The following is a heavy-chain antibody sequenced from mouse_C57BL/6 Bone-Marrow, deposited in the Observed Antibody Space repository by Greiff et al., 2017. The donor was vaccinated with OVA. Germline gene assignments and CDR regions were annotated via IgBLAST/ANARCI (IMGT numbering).Heavy chain of an antibody. CDR2: IDPSDSYT. CDR1: GYTFTSYW. CDR3: ARGGFYDYAWFAY. D-gene: IGHD2-4*01. J-gene: IGHJ3*01. Sequence: VQLQQSGAELVRPGTSVKLSCKASGYTFTSYWMHWVKQRPGQGLEWIGVIDPSDSYTNYNQKFKGKATLTVDTSSSTAYMQLSSLTSEDSAVYYCARGGFYDYAWFAYWGQGTLVTVSA. V-gene: IGHV1-59*01.